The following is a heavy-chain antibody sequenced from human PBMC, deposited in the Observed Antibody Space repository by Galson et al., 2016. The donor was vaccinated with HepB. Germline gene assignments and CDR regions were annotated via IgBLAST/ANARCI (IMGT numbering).Heavy chain of an antibody. D-gene: IGHD3-10*01. CDR3: VSQIEGIARDVDY. CDR2: VYYGGST. V-gene: IGHV4-39*01. CDR1: GGSFSSNGHY. J-gene: IGHJ4*02. Sequence: SETLSLTCSVSGGSFSSNGHYWGWIRQPPGGGLEWIVSVYYGGSTYYNPSLKSRVTISVDTSKNQFSLTLHSVTAADTSVYYCVSQIEGIARDVDYWGQGSLVTVS.